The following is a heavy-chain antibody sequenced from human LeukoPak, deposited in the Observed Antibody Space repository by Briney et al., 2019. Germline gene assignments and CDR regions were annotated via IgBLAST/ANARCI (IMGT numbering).Heavy chain of an antibody. CDR2: IYSGGST. CDR3: ARAYCGGDCYYRY. CDR1: GFTVSSNY. J-gene: IGHJ4*02. D-gene: IGHD2-21*02. Sequence: GGSLRLSCAASGFTVSSNYMSWVRQAPGKGLEWVSVIYSGGSTYYADSVKGRFTISRDNSKNTLYLQMNSLRAEDTAVYYCARAYCGGDCYYRYWGQGTLVTVSS. V-gene: IGHV3-53*01.